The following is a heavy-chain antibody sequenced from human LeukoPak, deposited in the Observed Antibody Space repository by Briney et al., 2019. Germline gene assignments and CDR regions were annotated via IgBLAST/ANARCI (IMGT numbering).Heavy chain of an antibody. D-gene: IGHD3-10*01. CDR2: IYDSGST. CDR1: GFTFSSSA. J-gene: IGHJ5*02. CDR3: ARHYGP. Sequence: GSLRLSCAASGFTFSSSAMSWVRQPPGKGLEWIGSIYDSGSTYNPSLKSRVTISVDTSKNQFSLKLNSVTAADTAVYYCARHYGPWGQGTLVTVSS. V-gene: IGHV4-39*01.